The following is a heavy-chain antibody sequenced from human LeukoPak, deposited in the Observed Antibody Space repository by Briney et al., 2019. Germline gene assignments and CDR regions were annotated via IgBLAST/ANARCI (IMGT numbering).Heavy chain of an antibody. V-gene: IGHV3-23*01. J-gene: IGHJ4*01. D-gene: IGHD6-6*01. CDR1: GFTFSSYA. Sequence: GGSLRLSCAASGFTFSSYAMSWVRQAPGKGLEWVSAISGSGGSTYYADSVKGRFTISRDNSKNTLYLQMNSLRAEDTAVYYCATQPFYSSSSAGSFSPYDYWGQGTLVTVSS. CDR2: ISGSGGST. CDR3: ATQPFYSSSSAGSFSPYDY.